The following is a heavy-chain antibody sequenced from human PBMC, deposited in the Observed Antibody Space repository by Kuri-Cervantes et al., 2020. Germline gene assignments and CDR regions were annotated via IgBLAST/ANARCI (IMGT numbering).Heavy chain of an antibody. V-gene: IGHV4-30-4*01. CDR2: IYYSGST. CDR1: GGSISSGDYY. Sequence: LRLSCTVSGGSISSGDYYWSWIRQPPGKGLEWIGYIYYSGSTYYNPSLKSRVTISVDTYKNQFSLKLSSVTAADTAVYYCARARSRDFFGAFLDYWGQGTRVTVSS. D-gene: IGHD3-3*01. CDR3: ARARSRDFFGAFLDY. J-gene: IGHJ4*02.